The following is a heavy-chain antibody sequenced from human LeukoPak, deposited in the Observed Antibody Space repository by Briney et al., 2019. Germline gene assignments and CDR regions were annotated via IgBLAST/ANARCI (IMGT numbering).Heavy chain of an antibody. V-gene: IGHV3-23*01. Sequence: GGSLRLSCAASGFTFSNYGMSWVRQAPGKGLEWVSSISRSGGSTHYADSVKGRFVISRDTSKNTLHLQMNSLTAGDTAVYYCARKGAGLDAFDLWGQGTVGTASS. CDR1: GFTFSNYG. D-gene: IGHD3/OR15-3a*01. J-gene: IGHJ3*01. CDR2: ISRSGGST. CDR3: ARKGAGLDAFDL.